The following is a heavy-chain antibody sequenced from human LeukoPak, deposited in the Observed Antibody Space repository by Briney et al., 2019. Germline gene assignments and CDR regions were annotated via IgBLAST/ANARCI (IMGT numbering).Heavy chain of an antibody. J-gene: IGHJ4*02. CDR3: ARGSRPLFWSGYQPSPLDY. CDR1: GGSFSGYY. CDR2: INHSGST. D-gene: IGHD3-3*01. Sequence: SETLSLTCAVYGGSFSGYYWSWIRQPPGKGLEWIGEINHSGSTNYNPPLKSRVTISVDTSKNQFSLKLSSVTAADTAVYYCARGSRPLFWSGYQPSPLDYWGQGTLVTVSS. V-gene: IGHV4-34*01.